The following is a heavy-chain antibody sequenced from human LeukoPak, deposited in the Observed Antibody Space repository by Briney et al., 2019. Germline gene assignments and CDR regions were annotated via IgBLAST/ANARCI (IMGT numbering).Heavy chain of an antibody. Sequence: PGGSLRLSCAASGFTFSGYRMNWVRQAPGKGLEWVAYIKQDGSENYYVDSVKGRFTISRDNAKNSLYLQMNSLGAEDTAVYYCASGRPFDYWGQGTLVTVSS. V-gene: IGHV3-7*01. D-gene: IGHD1-26*01. J-gene: IGHJ4*02. CDR3: ASGRPFDY. CDR2: IKQDGSEN. CDR1: GFTFSGYR.